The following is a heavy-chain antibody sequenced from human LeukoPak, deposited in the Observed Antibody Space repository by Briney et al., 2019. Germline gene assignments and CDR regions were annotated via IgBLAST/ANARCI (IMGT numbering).Heavy chain of an antibody. CDR2: INPNSGVT. D-gene: IGHD2-15*01. CDR1: GYTFTGYY. J-gene: IGHJ3*02. V-gene: IGHV1-2*02. Sequence: ASVKVPCKASGYTFTGYYLHWVRQAPGQGLEWMGWINPNSGVTNYAQKFQGRVTMTGDTSISTAYMELSRLRSDDTAVYYCARRVAAGAFDIWGQGTMVTVSS. CDR3: ARRVAAGAFDI.